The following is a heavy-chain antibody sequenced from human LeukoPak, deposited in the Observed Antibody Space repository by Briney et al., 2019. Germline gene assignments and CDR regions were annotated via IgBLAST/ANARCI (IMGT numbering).Heavy chain of an antibody. CDR3: ATGAHYIGS. CDR2: IYGDGST. V-gene: IGHV3-53*01. Sequence: GGSLRLSCAASGFTFSSYSMNWVRKAPGKGPEWVSFIYGDGSTYYADSVKGRFTISSDNSKNTLYLQMNNLRAEDTAVYYCATGAHYIGSWGQGTVVTVSS. CDR1: GFTFSSYS. D-gene: IGHD3-10*01. J-gene: IGHJ5*02.